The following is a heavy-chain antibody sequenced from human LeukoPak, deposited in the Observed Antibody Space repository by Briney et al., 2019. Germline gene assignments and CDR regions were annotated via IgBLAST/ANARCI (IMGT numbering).Heavy chain of an antibody. J-gene: IGHJ4*02. Sequence: ASVKVSCKAYGYTFTSYGISWVREAPGQGLEWMGWISAYNGDTKYAQKFQGRVTMTTDTSTSTAYMELRRLRSDDTAVYYCVRVGPGIAAAGTPRYFDYWGQGTLVTVSS. V-gene: IGHV1-18*01. CDR2: ISAYNGDT. CDR3: VRVGPGIAAAGTPRYFDY. D-gene: IGHD6-13*01. CDR1: GYTFTSYG.